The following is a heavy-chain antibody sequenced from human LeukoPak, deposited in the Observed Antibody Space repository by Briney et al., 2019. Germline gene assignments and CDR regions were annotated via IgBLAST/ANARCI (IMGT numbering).Heavy chain of an antibody. Sequence: GESLKISCKGSGYSFTSYWIGWVRQMPGKGLEWMGIIYPGDSDTRYSPSFQGQVTISADKSISTAYLQWSSLKASDTAKYYCARNLLSYDSSGYFPYYYYGMDVWGQGTTVTVSS. V-gene: IGHV5-51*01. CDR2: IYPGDSDT. CDR3: ARNLLSYDSSGYFPYYYYGMDV. D-gene: IGHD3-22*01. J-gene: IGHJ6*02. CDR1: GYSFTSYW.